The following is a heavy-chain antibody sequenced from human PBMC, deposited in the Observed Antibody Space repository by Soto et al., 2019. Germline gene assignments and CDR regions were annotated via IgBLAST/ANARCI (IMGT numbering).Heavy chain of an antibody. CDR2: VYISGTT. CDR1: GGSISSDF. D-gene: IGHD6-19*01. V-gene: IGHV4-4*08. CDR3: ARVRRSGWYLDY. J-gene: IGHJ4*02. Sequence: SETLSLTCTVSGGSISSDFWSWIRQPPGKGLEWMGYVYISGTTNYSSSLKSRVTISVDTSKNQFSLKLSSVTAADTAVYYCARVRRSGWYLDYWGQGTLVTVSS.